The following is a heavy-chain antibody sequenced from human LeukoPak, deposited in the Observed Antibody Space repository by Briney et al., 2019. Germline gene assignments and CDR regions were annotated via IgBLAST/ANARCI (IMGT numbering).Heavy chain of an antibody. Sequence: PSQTLSLTCTVSGGSINSGSYYWSWIRQPAGKGLEWIGRIYTSGSTNYNPSLKSRVTISVDTSKNQFSLKLSSVTAADTAVYYCASSDSSSSFDYWGQGTLVTVSS. CDR1: GGSINSGSYY. CDR3: ASSDSSSSFDY. J-gene: IGHJ4*02. D-gene: IGHD6-13*01. CDR2: IYTSGST. V-gene: IGHV4-61*02.